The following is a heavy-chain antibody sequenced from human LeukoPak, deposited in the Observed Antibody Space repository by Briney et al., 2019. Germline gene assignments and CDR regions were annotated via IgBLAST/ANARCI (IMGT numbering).Heavy chain of an antibody. V-gene: IGHV1-2*02. CDR2: INPNSGGT. J-gene: IGHJ3*02. Sequence: ASVKVSCKASGYTFTGYYMHWVRQAPGQGLEWMGWINPNSGGTNYAQKFQGRVTMTRDTSISTAYMELSRLRSDDTAVYYCARDRVYALSNDAFDIWGQGTMVTVSS. D-gene: IGHD2/OR15-2a*01. CDR1: GYTFTGYY. CDR3: ARDRVYALSNDAFDI.